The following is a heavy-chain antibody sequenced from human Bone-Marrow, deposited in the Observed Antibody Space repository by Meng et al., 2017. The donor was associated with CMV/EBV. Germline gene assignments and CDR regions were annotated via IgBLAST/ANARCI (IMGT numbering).Heavy chain of an antibody. D-gene: IGHD2-2*02. CDR2: INWQGDRT. CDR3: ARVAGGCSPENCYRWYLVD. J-gene: IGHJ4*01. V-gene: IGHV3-20*04. Sequence: GGSLRLSCTASGFNFGDYGMSWVRQVPGKGLEWVAGINWQGDRTDYADSVKGRFTISRDNAKNSLYLQMNSLRDDDAALYYCARVAGGCSPENCYRWYLVDWGHGSRVTSFS. CDR1: GFNFGDYG.